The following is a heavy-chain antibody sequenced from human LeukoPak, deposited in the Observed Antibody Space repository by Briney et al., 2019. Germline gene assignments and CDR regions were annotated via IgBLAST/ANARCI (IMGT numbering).Heavy chain of an antibody. Sequence: PSETLSLTCTVSGGSISSYYWSWIRQPAGKGLEWIGRIDTSGNTNYNPSLKSRVTMSVDTSKNQFSLKPSSVTAADTAVYYCARDPQTWGTGYLDVWGQGTTVTVSS. CDR3: ARDPQTWGTGYLDV. CDR2: IDTSGNT. CDR1: GGSISSYY. V-gene: IGHV4-4*07. D-gene: IGHD3/OR15-3a*01. J-gene: IGHJ6*02.